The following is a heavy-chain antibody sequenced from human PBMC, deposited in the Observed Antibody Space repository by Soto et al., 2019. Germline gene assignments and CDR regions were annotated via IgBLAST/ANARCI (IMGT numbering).Heavy chain of an antibody. CDR1: GDSVSINSAG. CDR3: ARDHLRTNWFDP. V-gene: IGHV6-1*01. CDR2: TYYRSKWYN. J-gene: IGHJ5*02. Sequence: PSQTLSLTCAISGDSVSINSAGWNLIRQSPSRGLEWLGRTYYRSKWYNDYAVSVKSRITINPDTSKNQFSLQLNSVTPEDTAVYYCARDHLRTNWFDPWGQGTLVTVSS.